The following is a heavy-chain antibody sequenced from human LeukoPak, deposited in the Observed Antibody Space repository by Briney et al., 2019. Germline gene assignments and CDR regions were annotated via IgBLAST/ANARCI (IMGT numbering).Heavy chain of an antibody. V-gene: IGHV3-48*04. CDR2: ISSSSSTI. CDR3: ASSTYHDILTGYYVVRDDAFDI. CDR1: GFTFSSYS. Sequence: GGSLRLSCAASGFTFSSYSMNWVRQAPGKGLEWVSYISSSSSTIYYADSVKGRFTISRDNAKNSLYLQMNSLRAEDTAVYYCASSTYHDILTGYYVVRDDAFDIWGQGTMVTVSS. D-gene: IGHD3-9*01. J-gene: IGHJ3*02.